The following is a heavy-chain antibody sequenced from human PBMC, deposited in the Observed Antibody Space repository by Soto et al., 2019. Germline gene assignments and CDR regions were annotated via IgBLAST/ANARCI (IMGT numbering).Heavy chain of an antibody. J-gene: IGHJ4*02. CDR3: ARTHGSSWPFDY. CDR1: GFTFSSYW. Sequence: PGGSLRLSCAASGFTFSSYWMHWVRQAPGKGLVWVSRINSDGSSTSYADSVKGRFTISRDNAKNTLYLQMNSLRAEDTAVYYCARTHGSSWPFDYWGQGTLVTVSS. V-gene: IGHV3-74*01. D-gene: IGHD6-13*01. CDR2: INSDGSST.